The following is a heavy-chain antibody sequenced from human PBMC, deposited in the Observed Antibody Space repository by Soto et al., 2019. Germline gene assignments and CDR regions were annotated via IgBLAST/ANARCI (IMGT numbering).Heavy chain of an antibody. CDR3: ARDNGAQQLASTDY. J-gene: IGHJ4*02. CDR1: GFTFSSYA. V-gene: IGHV3-30-3*01. D-gene: IGHD6-6*01. CDR2: ISYDGSNK. Sequence: QVQLVESGGGVVQPGRSLRLSCAASGFTFSSYAMHWVRQAPGKGLEGVAVISYDGSNKYYADSVKGRFTISRDNSKNTLYLQMNSLRAEDTAVYYCARDNGAQQLASTDYWGQGTLVTVSS.